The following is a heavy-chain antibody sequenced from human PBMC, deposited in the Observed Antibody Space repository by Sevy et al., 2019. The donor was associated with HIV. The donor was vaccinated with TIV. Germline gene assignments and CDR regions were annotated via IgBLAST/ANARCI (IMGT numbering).Heavy chain of an antibody. D-gene: IGHD5-12*01. CDR1: GFTFSSYA. CDR2: ISGSGGST. J-gene: IGHJ6*02. Sequence: GGSLRLSCAASGFTFSSYAMSWVRQAPGKGLEWVSAISGSGGSTYYADSVKGRFTISRDNSKNTLYLQMNSLRAEDRAVYYCARVVRHDYLYYHGMDVWGQGTTVTVSS. V-gene: IGHV3-23*01. CDR3: ARVVRHDYLYYHGMDV.